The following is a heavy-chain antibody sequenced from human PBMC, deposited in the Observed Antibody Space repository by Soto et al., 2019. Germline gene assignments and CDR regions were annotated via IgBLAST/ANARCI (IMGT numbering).Heavy chain of an antibody. D-gene: IGHD4-17*01. CDR2: IYPGDSDT. J-gene: IGHJ6*02. V-gene: IGHV5-51*01. Sequence: PGESVKISCXASGYIFTLYWIGWVRQMPGKGLEWMGIIYPGDSDTRYSPSFQGQVTISADKSISTASLQWSSLKASDTAVYYCARQSPTPGYYYFSYGMDVWGQGTTVTVSS. CDR1: GYIFTLYW. CDR3: ARQSPTPGYYYFSYGMDV.